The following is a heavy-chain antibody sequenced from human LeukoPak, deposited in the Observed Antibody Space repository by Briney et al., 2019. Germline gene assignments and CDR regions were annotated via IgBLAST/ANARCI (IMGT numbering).Heavy chain of an antibody. D-gene: IGHD3-3*01. CDR1: GYTFTSYD. J-gene: IGHJ6*03. Sequence: ASVKVSCKSSGYTFTSYDINWVRQATGQGLEWMGWMNPNSGNTGYAQKFHGRVTMTRNTSISTAYMELSSLRSEDTAVYYCARRYYDFWSGYYNGGEYYMDVWGKGTTVTVSS. CDR2: MNPNSGNT. CDR3: ARRYYDFWSGYYNGGEYYMDV. V-gene: IGHV1-8*01.